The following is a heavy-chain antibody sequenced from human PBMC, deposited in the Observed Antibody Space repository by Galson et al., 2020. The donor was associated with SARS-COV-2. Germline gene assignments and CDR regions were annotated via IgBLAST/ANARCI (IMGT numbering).Heavy chain of an antibody. CDR2: IDNSNNYI. CDR1: GFTFTNYN. D-gene: IGHD1-1*01. V-gene: IGHV3-21*01. CDR3: ARYSGWNYYFDL. J-gene: IGHJ4*02. Sequence: GGSLRLSCAATGFTFTNYNINWVRQAPGKGLEWVSSIDNSNNYIYYADSVRGRFTMSRDNAKNSLSLHMNSLRAEDTAVYYCARYSGWNYYFDLWGQGTLVTVSS.